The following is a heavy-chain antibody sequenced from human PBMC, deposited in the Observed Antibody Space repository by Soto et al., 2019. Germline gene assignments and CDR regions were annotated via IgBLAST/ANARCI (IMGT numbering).Heavy chain of an antibody. J-gene: IGHJ6*02. CDR2: ISSGSSYT. D-gene: IGHD2-2*01. CDR1: KFIFSEYY. Sequence: QVQLVESGGGLVKPGGSLRLSCAASKFIFSEYYMSWIRQAPGKGLEWVSYISSGSSYTNYADSVKGRFTISRDNAKNSLYLQMNRLRAEDTAVYFCARQGACSSTSCPAYYYYYAMDVWGQGTTVTVSS. CDR3: ARQGACSSTSCPAYYYYYAMDV. V-gene: IGHV3-11*06.